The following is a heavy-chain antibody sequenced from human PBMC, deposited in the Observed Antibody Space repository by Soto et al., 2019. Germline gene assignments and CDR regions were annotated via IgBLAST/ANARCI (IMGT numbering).Heavy chain of an antibody. J-gene: IGHJ4*02. V-gene: IGHV3-30-3*01. CDR2: ISYDGSNK. CDR3: ARVSVYLRYFEPADY. D-gene: IGHD3-9*01. CDR1: GFTFSSYA. Sequence: GESLKISCAASGFTFSSYAMHWVRQAPGKGLEWVAVISYDGSNKYYADSVKGRFTISRDNSKNTLYLQMNSLRAEDTAVYYCARVSVYLRYFEPADYWGQGTLVTVSS.